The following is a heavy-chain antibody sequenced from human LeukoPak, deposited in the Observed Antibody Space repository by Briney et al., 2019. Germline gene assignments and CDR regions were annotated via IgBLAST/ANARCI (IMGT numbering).Heavy chain of an antibody. D-gene: IGHD3-22*01. J-gene: IGHJ4*02. CDR2: TSSSGSFI. CDR1: GFTFSDYY. Sequence: GGSLRLSCAASGFTFSDYYMSWIRQAPGKGLEWVSYTSSSGSFIYYADSVKGRFTISRDNAKNSLYLHMNSLRAEDTALYYCAREPYYDSSGYSPAYWGQGTLVTVSS. V-gene: IGHV3-11*04. CDR3: AREPYYDSSGYSPAY.